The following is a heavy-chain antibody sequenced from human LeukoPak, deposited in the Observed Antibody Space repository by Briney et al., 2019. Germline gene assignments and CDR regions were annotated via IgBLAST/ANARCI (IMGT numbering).Heavy chain of an antibody. Sequence: PGGSLRLSCAASGFTFSSYGMHWVRQAPGKGLEWVAVISYDGSNKYYADSVKGRFTISRDNSKNTLYLQMNSLRAEDTAVYYCAKDQLLWFGELLYSQYFDYWGQGTLVTVSS. CDR3: AKDQLLWFGELLYSQYFDY. J-gene: IGHJ4*02. CDR1: GFTFSSYG. D-gene: IGHD3-10*01. CDR2: ISYDGSNK. V-gene: IGHV3-30*18.